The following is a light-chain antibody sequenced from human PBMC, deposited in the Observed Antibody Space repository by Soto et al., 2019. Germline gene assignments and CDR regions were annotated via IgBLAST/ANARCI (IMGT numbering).Light chain of an antibody. V-gene: IGLV2-14*01. Sequence: QSALTQPASVSGSPGQSITISCTGTSSDVGTYNYVSWYQQHPGKAPKLMIYDGSNRPSGVSDRFSGSKSGNTASLTISGLQAEDEADYYCSSYTSSSTSVVFGGGTKLTVL. CDR2: DGS. J-gene: IGLJ2*01. CDR3: SSYTSSSTSVV. CDR1: SSDVGTYNY.